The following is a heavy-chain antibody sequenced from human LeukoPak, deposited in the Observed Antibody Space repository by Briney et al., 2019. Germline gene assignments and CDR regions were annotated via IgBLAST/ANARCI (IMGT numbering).Heavy chain of an antibody. D-gene: IGHD6-19*01. V-gene: IGHV3-7*03. CDR2: IKQDGSEK. CDR3: ARDYSSGWYGHRDYFDY. J-gene: IGHJ4*02. CDR1: GFTFRSYW. Sequence: PGGSLRLSCAASGFTFRSYWMSWVRQAPGKGLEWVANIKQDGSEKYYVDSVKGRFTISRDNAKNSLYLQMNSLRAEDTAVYYCARDYSSGWYGHRDYFDYWGQGTLVTVSS.